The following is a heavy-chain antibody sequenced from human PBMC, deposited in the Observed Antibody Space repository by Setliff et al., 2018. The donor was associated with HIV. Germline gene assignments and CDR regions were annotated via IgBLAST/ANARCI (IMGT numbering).Heavy chain of an antibody. D-gene: IGHD5-12*01. Sequence: KPSETLSLTCTVSGGSISSYYWSWIRQPPGKGLEWIGHIYTSGSTNYNPSLKSRVTMSVDTSKNQFSLNLSSVTAADTAVYYCALDPGYRRDYWGQGTLVTVSS. V-gene: IGHV4-4*08. CDR1: GGSISSYY. CDR3: ALDPGYRRDY. J-gene: IGHJ4*02. CDR2: IYTSGST.